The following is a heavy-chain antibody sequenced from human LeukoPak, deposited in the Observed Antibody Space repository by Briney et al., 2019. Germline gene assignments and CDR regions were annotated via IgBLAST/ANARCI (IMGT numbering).Heavy chain of an antibody. CDR2: IWDDGSYK. D-gene: IGHD6-19*01. J-gene: IGHJ4*02. CDR3: AGRFSSGEGY. Sequence: GGSLRLSCVASGFSFSHYPMHWVRQAPGKGLEWVAVIWDDGSYKDYGDSVKGRFTISRDNSKNTLYLDMISLRAEDTAMYFCAGRFSSGEGYWGQGTHVTVSS. V-gene: IGHV3-30*02. CDR1: GFSFSHYP.